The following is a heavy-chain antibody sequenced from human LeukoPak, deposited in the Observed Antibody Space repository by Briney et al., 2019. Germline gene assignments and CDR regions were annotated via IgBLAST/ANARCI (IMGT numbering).Heavy chain of an antibody. D-gene: IGHD6-19*01. J-gene: IGHJ4*02. CDR1: RGTFSSYA. CDR2: IIPILGIA. V-gene: IGHV1-69*04. Sequence: SVKVSCKASRGTFSSYAISWVRQAPGQGLEWMGRIIPILGIANYAQKFQGRVTITADKSTSTAYMELSSLRSEDTAVYYCARAPIAVAGTAGDYWGQGTLVTVSS. CDR3: ARAPIAVAGTAGDY.